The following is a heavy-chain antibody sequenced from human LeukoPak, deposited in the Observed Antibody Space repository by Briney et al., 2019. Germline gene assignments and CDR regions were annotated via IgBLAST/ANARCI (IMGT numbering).Heavy chain of an antibody. V-gene: IGHV3-30*18. Sequence: GGSLRLSCAASGSTFSSCAMHWVRQAPGKGLEWVAVISNDGSNKYYADSVKGRFTISRDNSRNTLYLQMNSLRPEDTAVYYCANRIETAFGKYYFDYWGQGTLVTVSS. J-gene: IGHJ4*02. CDR2: ISNDGSNK. D-gene: IGHD2/OR15-2a*01. CDR3: ANRIETAFGKYYFDY. CDR1: GSTFSSCA.